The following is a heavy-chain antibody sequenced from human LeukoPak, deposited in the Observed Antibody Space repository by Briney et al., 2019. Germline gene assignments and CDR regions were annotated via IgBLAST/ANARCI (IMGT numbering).Heavy chain of an antibody. CDR1: GFTFSSYW. D-gene: IGHD1-14*01. CDR3: ATGQGHGMDV. J-gene: IGHJ6*02. CDR2: INSDGTST. Sequence: GGSLRLSCAASGFTFSSYWMHWVRQAPGKGLVWVSRINSDGTSTSYADSVKGRFTISRDNAKNTLYLQLNSLRVEDTAVYYCATGQGHGMDVWGQGTAVTVSS. V-gene: IGHV3-74*01.